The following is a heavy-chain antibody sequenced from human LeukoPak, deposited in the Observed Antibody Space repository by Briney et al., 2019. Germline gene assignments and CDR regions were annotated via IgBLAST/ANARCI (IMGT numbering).Heavy chain of an antibody. D-gene: IGHD3-9*01. V-gene: IGHV4-39*07. CDR1: GGSISSSSYY. J-gene: IGHJ4*02. Sequence: SETLSLTCTVSGGSISSSSYYWGWIRQPPGKGLEWIGSIYYSGSTYYNPSLKSRVTISVDTSKNQFSLKLSSVTAADTAVYYCARDDIILRYFDWLSHYFDYWGQGTLVTVSS. CDR2: IYYSGST. CDR3: ARDDIILRYFDWLSHYFDY.